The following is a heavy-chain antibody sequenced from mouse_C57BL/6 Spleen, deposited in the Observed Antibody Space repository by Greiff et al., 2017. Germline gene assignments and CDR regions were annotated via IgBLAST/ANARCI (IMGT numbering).Heavy chain of an antibody. CDR3: ARSLGNYDGCVAV. CDR1: GYTFTSYW. Sequence: VPLQHSGAELAKPGASVKMSCKASGYTFTSYWMHWVKQRPGQGLEWIGYINPSSGYTKYNQKFKDKATLTADKSSSTAYMQLSSLTDEDSAVYYCARSLGNYDGCVAVWGTGTTVTVSA. D-gene: IGHD2-4*01. V-gene: IGHV1-7*01. CDR2: INPSSGYT. J-gene: IGHJ1*03.